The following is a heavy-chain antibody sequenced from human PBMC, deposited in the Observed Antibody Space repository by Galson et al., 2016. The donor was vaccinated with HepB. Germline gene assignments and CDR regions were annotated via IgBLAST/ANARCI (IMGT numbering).Heavy chain of an antibody. CDR1: GFTFSSYS. Sequence: SLRLSCAVSGFTFSSYSMNWVRQAPGKGLEWVSSISRSSYYIYYADSVKGRFTISRDNAKNSLYLQVNSLRAEDTAVYYCAREGYTGNEDVADAFDIWGQGTMVTVSS. CDR2: ISRSSYYI. CDR3: AREGYTGNEDVADAFDI. V-gene: IGHV3-21*01. J-gene: IGHJ3*02. D-gene: IGHD1-26*01.